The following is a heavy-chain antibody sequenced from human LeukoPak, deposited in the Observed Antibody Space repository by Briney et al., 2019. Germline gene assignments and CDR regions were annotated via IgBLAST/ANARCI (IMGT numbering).Heavy chain of an antibody. CDR2: INPSGGST. Sequence: ASVKVSCKASGYTFTSYYMHWVRQAPGQGLEWMGIINPSGGSTSYAQKFQGRVTMTRDTSTSTVYMELSSLRSEDTAVYYCAREPALRLYSYGDWFDPWGQGTLVTVSS. CDR3: AREPALRLYSYGDWFDP. D-gene: IGHD5-18*01. CDR1: GYTFTSYY. J-gene: IGHJ5*02. V-gene: IGHV1-46*01.